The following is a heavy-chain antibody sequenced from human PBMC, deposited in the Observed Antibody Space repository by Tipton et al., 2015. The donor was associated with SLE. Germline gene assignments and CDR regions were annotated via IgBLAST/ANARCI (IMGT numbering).Heavy chain of an antibody. CDR1: GYSISSGYY. CDR2: IYHSGTT. D-gene: IGHD6-6*01. Sequence: TLSLTCTVSGYSISSGYYWGWIRQPPGKGLEWLGSIYHSGTTSYKQSLKSRVTISVDTSKNQFSLKLSSVTAADTAVYYCARRRESSSSLDYWGQGTLVTVSS. J-gene: IGHJ4*02. V-gene: IGHV4-38-2*02. CDR3: ARRRESSSSLDY.